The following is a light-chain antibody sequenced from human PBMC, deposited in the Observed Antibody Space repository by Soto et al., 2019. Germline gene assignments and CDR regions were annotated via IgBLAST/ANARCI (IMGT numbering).Light chain of an antibody. Sequence: EIVLTQSPATLSLSPGERATLSCRASQSVSSYLAWYQQKPGQAPRLLIYDASNRATGIPARFSGSGSGTDFTLLISSLEPEDFAVYYCQPRSNWPLTFGGGTKVEIK. J-gene: IGKJ4*01. CDR1: QSVSSY. V-gene: IGKV3-11*01. CDR2: DAS. CDR3: QPRSNWPLT.